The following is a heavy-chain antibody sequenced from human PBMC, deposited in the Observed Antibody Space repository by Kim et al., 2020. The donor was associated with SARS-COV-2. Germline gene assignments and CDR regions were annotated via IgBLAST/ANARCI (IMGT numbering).Heavy chain of an antibody. CDR1: GGSFSGYY. Sequence: SETLSLTCAVYGGSFSGYYWSWIRQPPGKGLEWIGEINHSGSTNYNPSLKSRVTISVDTSKNQFSLKLSSVTAADTAVYYCARRPAEITMIVVDYNWYFDLWGRGTLVTVSS. CDR2: INHSGST. J-gene: IGHJ2*01. D-gene: IGHD3-22*01. CDR3: ARRPAEITMIVVDYNWYFDL. V-gene: IGHV4-34*01.